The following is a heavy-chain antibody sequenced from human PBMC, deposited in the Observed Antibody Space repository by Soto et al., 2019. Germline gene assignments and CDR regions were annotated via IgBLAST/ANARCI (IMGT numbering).Heavy chain of an antibody. V-gene: IGHV3-23*01. CDR3: AKDHGWLSHY. Sequence: GGSLRLSCAASGFTFSSYAMSWVRQAPGKGLEWVSAISGSAGSTYYADSVKGRFSISRDNSKNTLYLQMNSLRAEDSAIYYCAKDHGWLSHYWGQGTLVTVSS. D-gene: IGHD3-22*01. CDR2: ISGSAGST. CDR1: GFTFSSYA. J-gene: IGHJ4*02.